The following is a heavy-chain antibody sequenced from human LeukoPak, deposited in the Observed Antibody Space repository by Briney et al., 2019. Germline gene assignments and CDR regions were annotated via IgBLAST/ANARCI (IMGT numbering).Heavy chain of an antibody. Sequence: PSETLSLTCTVPGASISSYYWSWIRQPPGKGLEWIGYIYYSGRTNYNPSLKSRVTISVDTSKNQFSLNLSSVTAADTAVYFCASSGTTRNWFDPWGQGTLVTVSS. CDR2: IYYSGRT. D-gene: IGHD1-1*01. CDR1: GASISSYY. V-gene: IGHV4-59*01. CDR3: ASSGTTRNWFDP. J-gene: IGHJ5*02.